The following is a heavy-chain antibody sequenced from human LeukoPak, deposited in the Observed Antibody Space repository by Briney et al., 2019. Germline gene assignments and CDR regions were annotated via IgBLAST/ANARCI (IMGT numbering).Heavy chain of an antibody. CDR2: LRASGGIT. V-gene: IGHV3-23*01. D-gene: IGHD5-12*01. CDR3: AKDRADVVPTMVLDY. J-gene: IGHJ4*02. Sequence: GGSLRLSCAASGFTFSNHAMNWVRQTPGKGLEWVSSLRASGGITYYADSVKGRFTISRDNSKNTLFLQLNSLRAEDTAVYYCAKDRADVVPTMVLDYWGQGTLVTVSS. CDR1: GFTFSNHA.